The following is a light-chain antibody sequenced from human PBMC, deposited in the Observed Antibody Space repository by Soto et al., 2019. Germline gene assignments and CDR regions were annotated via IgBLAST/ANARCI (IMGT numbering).Light chain of an antibody. J-gene: IGKJ1*01. CDR2: AES. Sequence: DIQMTQSPSTLSASVGDRVTITCRASQIITTYGNWYQQKLGKAPTLLIYAESSLQSAVPSRFSGCGSGTDFTLTISSLQSEDVATYFCQPCYSSPRSCGQGTKVEI. V-gene: IGKV1-39*01. CDR3: QPCYSSPRS. CDR1: QIITTY.